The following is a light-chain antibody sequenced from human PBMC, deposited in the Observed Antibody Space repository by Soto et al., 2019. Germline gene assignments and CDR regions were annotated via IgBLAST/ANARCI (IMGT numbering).Light chain of an antibody. CDR3: QIKEFT. Sequence: EIVLTQSPATLSLSPGERATLSCRASQSVSSYLAWYQQKPGQAPRLLIYDASNRATGIPARFSGSGSGTDFTLTISSLEPEDFAVYYCQIKEFTFGPGTKVDIK. V-gene: IGKV3-11*01. CDR2: DAS. CDR1: QSVSSY. J-gene: IGKJ3*01.